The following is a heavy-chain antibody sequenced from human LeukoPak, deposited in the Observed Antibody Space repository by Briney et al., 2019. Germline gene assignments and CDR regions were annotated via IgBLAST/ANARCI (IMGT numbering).Heavy chain of an antibody. CDR3: ARDRRYCSGGSCFDIDY. D-gene: IGHD2-15*01. CDR2: ISAYNGNT. J-gene: IGHJ4*02. CDR1: GYTFTSYG. Sequence: GASVKVSCKASGYTFTSYGISWVRQAPGQGLEWMGWISAYNGNTNYAQKLQGRVTMTTDTSTSTAYMELRSLRSDDTAVYYCARDRRYCSGGSCFDIDYCGQGTLVTVSS. V-gene: IGHV1-18*04.